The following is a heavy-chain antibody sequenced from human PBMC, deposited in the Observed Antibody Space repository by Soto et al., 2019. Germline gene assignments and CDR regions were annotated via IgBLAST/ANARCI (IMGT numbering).Heavy chain of an antibody. V-gene: IGHV3-23*01. Sequence: EVQLLESGGGFVQPGESLRLSCAASGFTFSLSAMSWVRQAPGRGLDWVSSLSRGGSSTDYADSVKGRFTISRDNSKNTVHLQMTSLRAEDTAVYYCAKGPEYDILTGCDYWGQGALVTVSS. CDR3: AKGPEYDILTGCDY. D-gene: IGHD3-9*01. CDR1: GFTFSLSA. CDR2: LSRGGSST. J-gene: IGHJ4*02.